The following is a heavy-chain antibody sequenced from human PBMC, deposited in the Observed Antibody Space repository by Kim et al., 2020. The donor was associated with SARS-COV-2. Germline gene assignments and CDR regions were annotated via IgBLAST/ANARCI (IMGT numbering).Heavy chain of an antibody. D-gene: IGHD6-13*01. Sequence: GGSLRLSCAASGFTFDDYAMHWVRQAPGKGLEWVSGISWNSGSIGYADSVKGRFTISRDNAKNSLYLQMNSLRAEDTALYYCAKDIAAAGSGWFDPWGQGTLVTVSS. CDR2: ISWNSGSI. J-gene: IGHJ5*02. CDR1: GFTFDDYA. CDR3: AKDIAAAGSGWFDP. V-gene: IGHV3-9*01.